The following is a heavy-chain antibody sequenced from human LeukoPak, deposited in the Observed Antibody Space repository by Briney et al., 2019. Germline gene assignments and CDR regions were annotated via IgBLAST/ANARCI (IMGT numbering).Heavy chain of an antibody. V-gene: IGHV4-59*01. J-gene: IGHJ4*02. CDR3: ARLVRGVMDY. Sequence: PSETLSLTCAVYGGSFSGYYWSWIRQPPGKGLEWIGYIYYSGSTNYNPSLKSRVTISVDTSKSQFSLKLSSVTAADTAVYYCARLVRGVMDYWGQGTLVTVSS. CDR1: GGSFSGYY. D-gene: IGHD3-10*01. CDR2: IYYSGST.